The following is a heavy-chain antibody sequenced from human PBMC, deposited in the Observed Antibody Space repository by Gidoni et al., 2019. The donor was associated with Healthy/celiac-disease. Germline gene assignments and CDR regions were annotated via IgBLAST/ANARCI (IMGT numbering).Heavy chain of an antibody. J-gene: IGHJ6*03. D-gene: IGHD2-2*01. CDR3: AKGGYCSSTSCWGRGYYYYMDV. V-gene: IGHV3-23*01. CDR1: GFTFSSYA. CDR2: ISGSGGST. Sequence: EVQLLESGGGLVQPGGSLRLSCAASGFTFSSYAMSWVRQAPGKGLEWVSAISGSGGSTYYADSVKGRFTISRDNSKNTLYLQMNSLRAEDTAVYYCAKGGYCSSTSCWGRGYYYYMDVWGKGTTVTVSS.